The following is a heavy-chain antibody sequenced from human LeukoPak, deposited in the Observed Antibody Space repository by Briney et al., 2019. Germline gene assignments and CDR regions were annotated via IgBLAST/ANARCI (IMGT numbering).Heavy chain of an antibody. CDR2: IYYSGST. V-gene: IGHV4-59*01. D-gene: IGHD3-10*02. J-gene: IGHJ6*02. CDR1: GGSISSYY. CDR3: ARDLHYYVAMDV. Sequence: PSETLSLTCTVSGGSISSYYRSWIRQPPGKGLEWIGYIYYSGSTNYNPSLKSRVTISVDTSKNQFSLKLSSVTAADTAVYYCARDLHYYVAMDVWGQGTTVTVSS.